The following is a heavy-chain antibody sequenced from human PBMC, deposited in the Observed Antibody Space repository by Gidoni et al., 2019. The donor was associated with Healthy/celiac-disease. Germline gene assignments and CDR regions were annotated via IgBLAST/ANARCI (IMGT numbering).Heavy chain of an antibody. Sequence: VQLVESGGGVVQHGGSLRLSCAASGFTFSSYWMHWVRQAPGKGLVWVSRINSDGSSTSYADSVKGRFTISRDNAKNTLYLQMNSLRAEDTAVYYCALGGYYDSSGPISGYWGQGTLVTVSS. CDR3: ALGGYYDSSGPISGY. V-gene: IGHV3-74*01. J-gene: IGHJ4*02. D-gene: IGHD3-22*01. CDR2: INSDGSST. CDR1: GFTFSSYW.